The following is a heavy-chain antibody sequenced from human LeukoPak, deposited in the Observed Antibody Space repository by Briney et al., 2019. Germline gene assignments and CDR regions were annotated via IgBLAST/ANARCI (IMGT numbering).Heavy chain of an antibody. CDR1: GFTFSSYS. J-gene: IGHJ6*02. CDR2: ISSSSSYI. D-gene: IGHD5-18*01. V-gene: IGHV3-21*01. CDR3: AREYTAMVRRVYYYYGMDV. Sequence: GGSLRLSCAASGFTFSSYSMNWVRQAPGKGLEWGSSISSSSSYIYYADSVKGRFTISRDNAKNSLYLQMNSLRAEDTAVYYCAREYTAMVRRVYYYYGMDVWGQGTTVTVSS.